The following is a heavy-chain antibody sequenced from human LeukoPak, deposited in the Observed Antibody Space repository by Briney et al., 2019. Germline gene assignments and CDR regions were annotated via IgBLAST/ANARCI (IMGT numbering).Heavy chain of an antibody. J-gene: IGHJ4*02. CDR3: ARVGFWSGFHNFDY. D-gene: IGHD3-3*01. CDR2: LYRSEST. Sequence: SETLSLTCTVSGYSISSGFYWGWVRQSPAKGLEWIGSLYRSESTYYNPSLKSRVTISLDTSKNHFSLGLSSVTAADTAVYYCARVGFWSGFHNFDYWGQGTLVTVSS. CDR1: GYSISSGFY. V-gene: IGHV4-38-2*02.